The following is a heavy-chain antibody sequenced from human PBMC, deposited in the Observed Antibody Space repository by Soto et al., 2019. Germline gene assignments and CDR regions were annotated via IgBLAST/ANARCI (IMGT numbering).Heavy chain of an antibody. J-gene: IGHJ4*02. D-gene: IGHD1-1*01. CDR1: GFTFSDYS. V-gene: IGHV3-21*01. CDR3: ARGSAHIQVQTFDY. CDR2: ISPTSGAI. Sequence: EVHLVESGGGLVKSGGSLRVSCTASGFTFSDYSMHWVRQAPGKGLEWVSSISPTSGAIYYADSVKGRFTISRDNAKNSLFLQMHSLRAEDTAVYSCARGSAHIQVQTFDYWGQGTLVTVSS.